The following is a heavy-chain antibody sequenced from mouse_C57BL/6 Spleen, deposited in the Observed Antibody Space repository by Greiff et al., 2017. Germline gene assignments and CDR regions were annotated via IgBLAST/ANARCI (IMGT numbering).Heavy chain of an antibody. Sequence: VQLQQSGAELVRPGASVKLSCTASGFNIKDYYMHWVKQRPEQGLEWIGRIDPEDGDTAYAPKFQGKATMTADTSSNTAYLQLSSLTSEDTAVYCCIFYYSNYDWYFDVWGTGTTVTVSS. D-gene: IGHD2-5*01. CDR3: IFYYSNYDWYFDV. J-gene: IGHJ1*03. CDR2: IDPEDGDT. CDR1: GFNIKDYY. V-gene: IGHV14-1*01.